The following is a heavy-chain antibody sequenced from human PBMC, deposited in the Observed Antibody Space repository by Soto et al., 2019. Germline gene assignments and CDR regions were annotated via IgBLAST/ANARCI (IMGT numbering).Heavy chain of an antibody. CDR3: ARERAYCGGDCYSHFDY. CDR2: IIPILGIA. CDR1: GGTFSSYT. Sequence: QVQLVQSGAEVKKPGSSVKVSCKASGGTFSSYTISWVRQAPGQGLEWMGRIIPILGIANYAQKFQGRVTITADKSTSTANMELSSLRSEDTAVYYCARERAYCGGDCYSHFDYWGQGTLVTVSS. V-gene: IGHV1-69*08. D-gene: IGHD2-21*02. J-gene: IGHJ4*02.